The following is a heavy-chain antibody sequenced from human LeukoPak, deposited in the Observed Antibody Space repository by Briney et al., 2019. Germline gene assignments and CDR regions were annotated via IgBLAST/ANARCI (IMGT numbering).Heavy chain of an antibody. CDR2: IYYSGPT. CDR1: GGSIGTSGYY. J-gene: IGHJ4*02. V-gene: IGHV4-61*05. Sequence: SETLSLTCTVAGGSIGTSGYYWGWIRQSPGKGLEWIGYIYYSGPTTYNPSLESRLTISIDISKNQFALHLSSVTAADTAVYYCARLAGAHVHFDVWGQGILVTVSS. CDR3: ARLAGAHVHFDV. D-gene: IGHD6-13*01.